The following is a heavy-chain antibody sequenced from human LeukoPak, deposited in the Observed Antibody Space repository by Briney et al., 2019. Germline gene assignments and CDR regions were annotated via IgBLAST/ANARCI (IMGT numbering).Heavy chain of an antibody. CDR1: GFSFRSYG. CDR2: ITGSTRTT. J-gene: IGHJ4*02. Sequence: GGSLRLSCAASGFSFRSYGMSWVRQAPGEGLEWVSGITGSTRTTYYADSVKGRVTISRDNSKNMLYLQMNSLRAEDKAVYFCAKDQLNRFCSAGSCSITLDSWGQGTLVTVS. D-gene: IGHD3-3*01. CDR3: AKDQLNRFCSAGSCSITLDS. V-gene: IGHV3-23*01.